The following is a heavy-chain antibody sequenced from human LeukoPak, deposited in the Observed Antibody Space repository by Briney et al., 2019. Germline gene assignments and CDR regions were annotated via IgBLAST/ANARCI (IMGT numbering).Heavy chain of an antibody. CDR3: ARGVGYCSGGSCYHDAFDI. CDR2: IIPIFGTA. CDR1: GGTFSSYA. D-gene: IGHD2-15*01. V-gene: IGHV1-69*13. J-gene: IGHJ3*02. Sequence: SVKVSCKASGGTFSSYAISWVRQAPGQGLEWMGGIIPIFGTANYAQKFQGRVTITADESTSTAYMELSSLRSEDTAVYYCARGVGYCSGGSCYHDAFDIWGQGTMVTVSS.